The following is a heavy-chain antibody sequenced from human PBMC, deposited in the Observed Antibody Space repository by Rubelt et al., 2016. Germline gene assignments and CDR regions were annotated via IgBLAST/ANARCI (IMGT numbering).Heavy chain of an antibody. CDR1: DASIRSNSYY. V-gene: IGHV4-39*07. CDR2: MYYSGDT. D-gene: IGHD3-3*01. CDR3: ARGMESTLFYFDS. J-gene: IGHJ4*02. Sequence: QLQLQESGPGLVKPSETLSLACTVSDASIRSNSYYWGWIRQPPGKGLEYIGSMYYSGDTNYNPSLKSRVTMSLDAANNPVSYKLTSVHAADTAVYYCARGMESTLFYFDSCGPGTLVTVSS.